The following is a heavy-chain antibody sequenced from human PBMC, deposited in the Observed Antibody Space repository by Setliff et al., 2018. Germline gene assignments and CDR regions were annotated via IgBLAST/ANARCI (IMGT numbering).Heavy chain of an antibody. J-gene: IGHJ5*02. Sequence: GASLKISCNGSGYSFSTCWIGWVRQMPGKGLEWMGIIYPGDSITRYSPSFQGQVTISVDKSINTAYLQWSSLRASDTAIYYCARHPYYYGSGTYLDNNNRWFDPWGQGTLVTVSS. CDR2: IYPGDSIT. CDR1: GYSFSTCW. D-gene: IGHD3-10*01. V-gene: IGHV5-51*01. CDR3: ARHPYYYGSGTYLDNNNRWFDP.